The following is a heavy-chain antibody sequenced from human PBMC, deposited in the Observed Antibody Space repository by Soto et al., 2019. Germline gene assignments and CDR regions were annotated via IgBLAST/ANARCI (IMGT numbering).Heavy chain of an antibody. Sequence: PSETLSLTCTVSGGSVSSGSYYWSWIRQPPGKGLEWIGYIYDSGNTNYNPSLKSRVTISVDTSKNQFSLKLGSVTAADTAVYYCARDLRDGASDVFDIWGQGTMVTVSS. CDR2: IYDSGNT. CDR3: ARDLRDGASDVFDI. D-gene: IGHD1-26*01. V-gene: IGHV4-61*01. J-gene: IGHJ3*02. CDR1: GGSVSSGSYY.